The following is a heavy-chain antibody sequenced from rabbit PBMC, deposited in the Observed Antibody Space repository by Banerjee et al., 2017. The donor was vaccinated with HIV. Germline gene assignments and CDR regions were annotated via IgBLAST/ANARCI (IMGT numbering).Heavy chain of an antibody. J-gene: IGHJ4*01. Sequence: QEQLVESGGGLVQPGGSLKLSCKASGFDFSSYGVSWVRQAPGKGLEWIGYIDPVFGSTYYASWVNGRFTISSHNAQNTLYLQLNSLTAADTATYFCVRYAGYAGYGYASFNLWGPGTLVTVS. CDR3: VRYAGYAGYGYASFNL. CDR2: IDPVFGST. D-gene: IGHD6-1*01. V-gene: IGHV1S47*01. CDR1: GFDFSSYG.